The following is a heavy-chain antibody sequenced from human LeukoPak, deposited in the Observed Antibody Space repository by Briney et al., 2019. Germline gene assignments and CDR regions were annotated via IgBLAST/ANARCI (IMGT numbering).Heavy chain of an antibody. J-gene: IGHJ6*02. Sequence: KPSETLSLNCTVSGGSMSHFYWSWLRQSPGRGLEWIGYIYYSGTTKYNPSLESRVIISIDTSKNHFSLRLSSVTAADTAVYYCARDQVVRGETYYYYGMDVWGQGTTVTVSS. V-gene: IGHV4-59*01. CDR1: GGSMSHFY. D-gene: IGHD3-10*01. CDR2: IYYSGTT. CDR3: ARDQVVRGETYYYYGMDV.